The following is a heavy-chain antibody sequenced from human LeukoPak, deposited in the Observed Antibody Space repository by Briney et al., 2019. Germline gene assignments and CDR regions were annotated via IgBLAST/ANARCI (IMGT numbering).Heavy chain of an antibody. CDR1: GYTFTSYY. Sequence: ASVTVSFKASGYTFTSYYMHWVRQPPGQGLEWMGIINHSGGSTSYAQKFQGRVTMTRDTSTSTVYMELSSLRSEDTAVYYCARSSTFGGVIVIPYYYYYYGMDVWGKGTTVTVSS. CDR3: ARSSTFGGVIVIPYYYYYYGMDV. J-gene: IGHJ6*04. CDR2: INHSGGST. D-gene: IGHD3-16*02. V-gene: IGHV1-46*01.